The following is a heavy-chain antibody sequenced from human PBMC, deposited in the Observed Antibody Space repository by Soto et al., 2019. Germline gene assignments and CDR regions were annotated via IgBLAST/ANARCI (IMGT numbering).Heavy chain of an antibody. CDR1: GGSVSSRSYF. J-gene: IGHJ5*02. V-gene: IGHV4-39*01. CDR2: IYYNGST. D-gene: IGHD2-15*01. CDR3: ARQRVVPATPTNWFDP. Sequence: QVQAQESGPGLVKPSDTLSLTCTVSGGSVSSRSYFWGWIRQSPGKGLEWIGTIYYNGSTYYNPSLKSRVTLSVDTSRNHFSLKLTSVTASDTALYYCARQRVVPATPTNWFDPWGQGTLVTVSS.